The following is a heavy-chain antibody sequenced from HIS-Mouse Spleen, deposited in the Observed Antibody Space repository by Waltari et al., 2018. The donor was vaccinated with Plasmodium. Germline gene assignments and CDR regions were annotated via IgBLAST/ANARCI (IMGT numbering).Heavy chain of an antibody. CDR1: GGSFSGYY. Sequence: QVPLQQWGAGLLKPSETLSLTCAVYGGSFSGYYWSLIRQPPGKGLEWIGEINHSGSNNYNPSLKSRVTISVDTSKNQFSLKLSSVTAADTAVYYCARVTSSGVYWYFDLWGRGTLVTVSS. CDR2: INHSGSN. CDR3: ARVTSSGVYWYFDL. V-gene: IGHV4-34*01. J-gene: IGHJ2*01. D-gene: IGHD3-3*01.